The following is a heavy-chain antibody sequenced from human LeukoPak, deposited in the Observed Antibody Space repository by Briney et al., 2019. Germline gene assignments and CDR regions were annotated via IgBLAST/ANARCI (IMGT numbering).Heavy chain of an antibody. D-gene: IGHD3-10*01. CDR1: GFTFSDYY. CDR2: ISSSGSTK. V-gene: IGHV3-11*01. CDR3: AKDVPYYYGSGKLRWFDP. J-gene: IGHJ5*02. Sequence: GGSLRLSCAASGFTFSDYYMSWIRQAPGKGLEWVSYISSSGSTKYYADSVKGRFTISRDNSKNSLYLQMNNLRTEDTALYYCAKDVPYYYGSGKLRWFDPWGQGTLVTVSS.